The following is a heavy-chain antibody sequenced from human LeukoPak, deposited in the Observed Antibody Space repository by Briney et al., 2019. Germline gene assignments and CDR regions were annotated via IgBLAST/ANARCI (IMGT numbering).Heavy chain of an antibody. D-gene: IGHD2-2*01. V-gene: IGHV1-2*02. CDR2: INPNRGGT. CDR1: GYTFTAYY. Sequence: ASVKVSCKTSGYTFTAYYMHWVRQAPGQGLEWMGWINPNRGGTNYAQKFQGRVTMTRDTSITTAYMELSRLRSDDTAVYYCARGPIVVVPAAKGSGWFDPWGQGTLVTVSS. J-gene: IGHJ5*02. CDR3: ARGPIVVVPAAKGSGWFDP.